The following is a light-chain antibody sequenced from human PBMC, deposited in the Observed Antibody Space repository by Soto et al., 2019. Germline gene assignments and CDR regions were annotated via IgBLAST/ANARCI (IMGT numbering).Light chain of an antibody. CDR1: QTVRNNY. V-gene: IGKV3-20*01. Sequence: EFVLTQSPGTLSLSPGERATLSCRASQTVRNNYLAWYQQKPGQAPRLLIYDASSMATGIPDRFSGGGSGTDFTLTISRLEPEDFAVYYCQQFRSYPLTFGGGTKVEIK. CDR2: DAS. CDR3: QQFRSYPLT. J-gene: IGKJ4*01.